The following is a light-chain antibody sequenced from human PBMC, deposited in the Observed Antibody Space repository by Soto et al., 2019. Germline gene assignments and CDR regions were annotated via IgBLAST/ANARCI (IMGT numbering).Light chain of an antibody. V-gene: IGKV3-20*01. J-gene: IGKJ1*01. CDR2: GAS. CDR3: QHYGTTPWT. CDR1: QSVCSRC. Sequence: TVLTQSPGTLSLSPGERVTLSCRASQSVCSRCLAWYQQKPGQSPRLLIYGASSRATGIPDRFSGSGSGTDFTLTISRLEPEDFAVYSCQHYGTTPWTFGQGTKVGIK.